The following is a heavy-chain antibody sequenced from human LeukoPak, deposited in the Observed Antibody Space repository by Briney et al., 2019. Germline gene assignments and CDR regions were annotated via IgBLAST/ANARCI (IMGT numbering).Heavy chain of an antibody. CDR1: GFSLSSFG. CDR2: ISDDGSNT. D-gene: IGHD5-18*01. V-gene: IGHV3-30*18. J-gene: IGHJ2*01. CDR3: AKDADTATIIYWYFDL. Sequence: PGGSLRLSCTASGFSLSSFGMHWFRQAPGKGLEWVAVISDDGSNTYYADSVKGRFTISRDNSKNTLYLQLNSLRTEDTAVYYCAKDADTATIIYWYFDLWGRGTLVTVSS.